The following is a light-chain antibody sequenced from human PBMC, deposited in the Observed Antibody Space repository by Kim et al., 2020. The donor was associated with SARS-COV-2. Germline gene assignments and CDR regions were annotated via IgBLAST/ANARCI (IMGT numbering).Light chain of an antibody. V-gene: IGLV3-1*01. J-gene: IGLJ2*01. CDR1: QLGDKY. CDR2: QDK. CDR3: QAWDTTVV. Sequence: VSVSPGQTASITCSGDQLGDKYVCWYQQKPGQSPVLAIYQDKNRPSGIPERFSGSNSGNTATLTISGTQAMDEADYYCQAWDTTVVFGGGTKLTVL.